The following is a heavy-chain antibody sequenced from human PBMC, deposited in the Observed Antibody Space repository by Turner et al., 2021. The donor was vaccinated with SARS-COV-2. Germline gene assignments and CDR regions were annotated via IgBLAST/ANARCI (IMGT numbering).Heavy chain of an antibody. CDR2: IYTRGTT. V-gene: IGHV4-4*07. D-gene: IGHD2-15*01. Sequence: QVQLQESGPGPVKPSAILSLTCTVSGGPISDSYWSWIRQPAGTGLEWIGRIYTRGTTNYAPSLKGRVTMSIDRSKNQLSLNLISVTAADTAVYYCAGERDGYCSSGICYEVFGYWGQGALVTVSS. CDR3: AGERDGYCSSGICYEVFGY. CDR1: GGPISDSY. J-gene: IGHJ4*02.